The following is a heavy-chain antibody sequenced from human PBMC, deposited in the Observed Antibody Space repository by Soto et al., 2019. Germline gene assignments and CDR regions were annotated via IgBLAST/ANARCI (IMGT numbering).Heavy chain of an antibody. CDR2: ISAYNGNT. J-gene: IGHJ6*02. CDR1: GYTFTSYG. CDR3: ARVSGYDPYYYYYGMDV. V-gene: IGHV1-18*04. Sequence: VASVKFSCKASGYTFTSYGISWVRQAPGQGLEWMGWISAYNGNTNYAQKLQGRVTMTTDTSTSTAYMELRSLRSDDTAVYYCARVSGYDPYYYYYGMDVWGQGTTVTVSS. D-gene: IGHD5-12*01.